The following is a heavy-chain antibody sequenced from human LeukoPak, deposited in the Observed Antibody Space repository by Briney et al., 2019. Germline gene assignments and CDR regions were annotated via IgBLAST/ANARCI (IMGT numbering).Heavy chain of an antibody. CDR1: GYSFTSYW. CDR2: IYPGDSGT. D-gene: IGHD3-22*01. J-gene: IGHJ4*02. Sequence: GESLKISCKGSGYSFTSYWIGWVRQMPGKGLEWMGIIYPGDSGTRYSPSSQGQVTISADKSISTAYLQWGSLKASDTAMYYCARRTYYDSSGYYVDYWGQGTLVTVSS. CDR3: ARRTYYDSSGYYVDY. V-gene: IGHV5-51*01.